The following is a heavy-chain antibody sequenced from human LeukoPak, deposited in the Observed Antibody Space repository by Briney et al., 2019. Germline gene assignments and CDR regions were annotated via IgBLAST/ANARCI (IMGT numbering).Heavy chain of an antibody. D-gene: IGHD6-6*01. CDR2: ISAYNGNT. CDR1: GYTFTSYG. CDR3: AREGSSSGSFDY. V-gene: IGHV1-18*01. J-gene: IGHJ4*02. Sequence: GASVKVSCKASGYTFTSYGISWVRQAPGQGLEWMGWISAYNGNTNYAQKFQGRVTMTRDTSTSTAYMELSRLRSDDTAVYYCAREGSSSGSFDYWGQGTLVTVSS.